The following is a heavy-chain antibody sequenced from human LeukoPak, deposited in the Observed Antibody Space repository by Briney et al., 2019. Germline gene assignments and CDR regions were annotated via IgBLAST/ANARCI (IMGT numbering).Heavy chain of an antibody. CDR2: IYYSGST. Sequence: SETLSLTCTVSGGSISSSSYYWGWIRQPPGKVLEWIGSIYYSGSTYYNPSLKSRVTISVDTSKNQFSLKLSSVTAADTAVYYCARSNISSWYYAGHFDYWGQGTLVTVSS. D-gene: IGHD6-13*01. CDR1: GGSISSSSYY. J-gene: IGHJ4*02. CDR3: ARSNISSWYYAGHFDY. V-gene: IGHV4-39*01.